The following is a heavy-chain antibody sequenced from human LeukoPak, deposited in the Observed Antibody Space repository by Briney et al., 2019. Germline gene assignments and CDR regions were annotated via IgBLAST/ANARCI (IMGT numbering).Heavy chain of an antibody. V-gene: IGHV4-34*01. J-gene: IGHJ5*02. CDR1: GGSFSGYY. D-gene: IGHD3-3*01. Sequence: SETLSLTCAVYGGSFSGYYWSWIRQPPGKGLEWIGEINHSGSTNYNPSLKSRVTISVDTSKNQFSLKLSSVTAADTAVYYCARGRAYYDFWSGQNWFDPWGQGTLVTVSS. CDR2: INHSGST. CDR3: ARGRAYYDFWSGQNWFDP.